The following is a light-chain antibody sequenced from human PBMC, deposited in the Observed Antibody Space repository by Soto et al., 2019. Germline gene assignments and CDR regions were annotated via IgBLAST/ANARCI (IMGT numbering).Light chain of an antibody. V-gene: IGLV1-40*01. CDR3: HSYENIRRESV. Sequence: QSVLTQPPSVSGAPGQRVTISCTGGRSNIEAGYHVHWYQQLPGRAPKLLVFGNDNRPSGVPDRFSGSRSSTSASLAITGLKPEDEGQYYRHSYENIRRESVFGGGTKLTVL. CDR1: RSNIEAGYH. CDR2: GND. J-gene: IGLJ2*01.